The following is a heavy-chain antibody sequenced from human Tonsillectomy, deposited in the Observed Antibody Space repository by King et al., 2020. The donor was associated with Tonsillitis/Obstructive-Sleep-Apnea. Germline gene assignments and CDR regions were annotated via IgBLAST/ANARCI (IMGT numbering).Heavy chain of an antibody. CDR3: ARDLSVVVAAIWYDVHDI. CDR2: IKEDGSEK. J-gene: IGHJ3*02. V-gene: IGHV3-7*01. Sequence: GQLVQSGGGLVQPGVSLRLSCVASGFTLNHYWMTWVRQAPGKGLEWVANIKEDGSEKNYVDSVKGRFTVSRDNARNSLYLQMNSLRAEDTAVYYCARDLSVVVAAIWYDVHDIWGQGTMVTVSP. CDR1: GFTLNHYW. D-gene: IGHD2-21*02.